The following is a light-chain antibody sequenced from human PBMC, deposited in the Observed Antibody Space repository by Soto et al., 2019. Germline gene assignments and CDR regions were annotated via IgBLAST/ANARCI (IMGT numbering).Light chain of an antibody. CDR1: SSDVGSYNL. CDR2: EGS. Sequence: QSVLTQPASVSGSPGQSITISCTGTSSDVGSYNLVSWYQQHPGKAPKLMIYEGSKRPSGVSNRFSGSKSGNTASLTISGLQAEDDADYYCCSYAGSSTYSVLRTG. V-gene: IGLV2-23*01. J-gene: IGLJ1*01. CDR3: CSYAGSSTYSV.